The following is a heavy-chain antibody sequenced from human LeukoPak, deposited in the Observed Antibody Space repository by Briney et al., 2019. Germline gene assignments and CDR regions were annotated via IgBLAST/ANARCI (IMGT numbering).Heavy chain of an antibody. V-gene: IGHV3-15*01. CDR3: TTGSGYDSADYFDY. D-gene: IGHD5-12*01. CDR1: GFTFSNAW. CDR2: IKSKTDGGTT. J-gene: IGHJ4*02. Sequence: GGSLRLSCAASGFTFSNAWMSWVRQAPGKGLEWVGRIKSKTDGGTTEYAAPVKGRFTISRDDSKSTLYLQMNSLKPEDTAVYYCTTGSGYDSADYFDYWGQGTLVTVSS.